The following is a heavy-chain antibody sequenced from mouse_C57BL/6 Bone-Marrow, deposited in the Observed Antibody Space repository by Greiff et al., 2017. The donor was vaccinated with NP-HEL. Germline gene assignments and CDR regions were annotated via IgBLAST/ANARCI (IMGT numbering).Heavy chain of an antibody. CDR1: GFTFSNYW. J-gene: IGHJ2*01. CDR2: ISLNSDNYAT. CDR3: AFYGTSFSDY. Sequence: EVKLQESGGGLVQPGGSMKLSCVASGFTFSNYWMNWVRQSPEKGLEWVAQISLNSDNYATHYAETVKGRFTISRDDSKSNVYLQMNNLRAEDTGIYYCAFYGTSFSDYWGQGTTLTVSS. D-gene: IGHD1-1*01. V-gene: IGHV6-3*01.